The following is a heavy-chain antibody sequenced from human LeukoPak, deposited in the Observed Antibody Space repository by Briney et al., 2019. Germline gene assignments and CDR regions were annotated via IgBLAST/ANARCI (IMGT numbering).Heavy chain of an antibody. Sequence: GGSLRLPCAASGFAFNTYSMNWVRQAPGKGLEWVSYITSTSSTIHHADSVKGRFTISRDNVKNSLSLQMNSLRAEDTAVYYCARVRAGLSAGYYYYMDVWGKGTTVTVSS. CDR2: ITSTSSTI. CDR3: ARVRAGLSAGYYYYMDV. V-gene: IGHV3-48*01. D-gene: IGHD3-10*01. CDR1: GFAFNTYS. J-gene: IGHJ6*03.